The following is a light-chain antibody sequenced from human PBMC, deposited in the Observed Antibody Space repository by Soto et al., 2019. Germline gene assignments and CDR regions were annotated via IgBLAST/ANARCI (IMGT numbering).Light chain of an antibody. J-gene: IGKJ2*01. CDR2: AAS. CDR3: QQSYSTPRAYT. Sequence: DIPMTQSPSSLSASVGDRVTITCRASQSISSYLNWYQQKPGKAPKLLIYAASSLQSGVPSRFSGSGSGTGFTLTISSLQPEDFATYYCQQSYSTPRAYTFGQGTKLEIK. V-gene: IGKV1-39*01. CDR1: QSISSY.